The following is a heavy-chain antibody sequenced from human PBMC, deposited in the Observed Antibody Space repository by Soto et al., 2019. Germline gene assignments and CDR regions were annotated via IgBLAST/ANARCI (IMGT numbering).Heavy chain of an antibody. Sequence: SETLSLTCSFSVDSMTSGGYYWSWFRHHPWKGLEWVGSIYYTGDTYFNPSLKSRITVSMDTSKNEFSLKLTSVTSADTAVYFCARGAPRPRDVTTYLHFWGQGTLVTVS. CDR2: IYYTGDT. V-gene: IGHV4-31*03. J-gene: IGHJ4*02. D-gene: IGHD1-1*01. CDR3: ARGAPRPRDVTTYLHF. CDR1: VDSMTSGGYY.